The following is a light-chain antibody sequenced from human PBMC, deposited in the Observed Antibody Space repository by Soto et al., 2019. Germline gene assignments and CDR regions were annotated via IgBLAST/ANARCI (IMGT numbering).Light chain of an antibody. V-gene: IGKV3-20*01. Sequence: EIVLTQSPGTLSLSPGERATLSCRASQSVSSNYLAWYQQKPGQAPKLLIYGASSRATGIPNRFSGSGSGKDFTLNINRLEPEDFVVYYWQQYCYSFTFGPGTKVDIK. J-gene: IGKJ3*01. CDR3: QQYCYSFT. CDR2: GAS. CDR1: QSVSSNY.